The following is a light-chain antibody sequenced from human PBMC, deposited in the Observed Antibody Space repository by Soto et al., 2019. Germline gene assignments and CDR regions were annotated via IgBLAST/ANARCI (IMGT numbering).Light chain of an antibody. CDR3: ATWDDRLPAV. V-gene: IGLV1-44*01. J-gene: IGLJ2*01. Sequence: QSVLTQPPSASGTPGQRVTISCSGSTSNIGSKTVSWYQQLPGSAPRVLIDNNNERPSGVADRFSGSKSVTSASLAISGLQSEDEADYYCATWDDRLPAVFSGGTNITVL. CDR2: NNN. CDR1: TSNIGSKT.